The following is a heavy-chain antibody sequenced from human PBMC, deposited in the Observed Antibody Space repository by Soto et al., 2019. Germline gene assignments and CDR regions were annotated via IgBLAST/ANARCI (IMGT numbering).Heavy chain of an antibody. V-gene: IGHV1-18*01. CDR2: ISGNSGDT. CDR1: GYSFTSHG. CDR3: ARIVRPSNSDSDHYVQV. Sequence: QVQLVQSGAEVKKPGASVKVSCKASGYSFTSHGISWVRQAPGQGLEWMGWISGNSGDTNYAQKLQGRVTVTTDTNPTTASMELRTLKSEATAAYYCARIVRPSNSDSDHYVQVWGKGTTVTVSS. D-gene: IGHD5-12*01. J-gene: IGHJ6*04.